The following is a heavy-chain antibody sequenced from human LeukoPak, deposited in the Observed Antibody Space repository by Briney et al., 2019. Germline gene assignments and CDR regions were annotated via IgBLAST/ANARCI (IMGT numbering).Heavy chain of an antibody. Sequence: SETLSLTCAVYGGSFSGYYWSWIRQPPGKGLEWIGEINHSGSTNYNPSLKSRVTISVDTSKNQFSLKLSSVTAPDTAVYYCARGRAWIQLLFDYWGQGTLVTVSS. CDR2: INHSGST. V-gene: IGHV4-34*01. CDR1: GGSFSGYY. CDR3: ARGRAWIQLLFDY. D-gene: IGHD5-18*01. J-gene: IGHJ4*02.